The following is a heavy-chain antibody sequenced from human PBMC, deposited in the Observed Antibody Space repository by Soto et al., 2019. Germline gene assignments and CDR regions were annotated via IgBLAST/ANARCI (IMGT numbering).Heavy chain of an antibody. CDR2: IKHSGST. V-gene: IGHV4-34*01. J-gene: IGHJ6*02. CDR1: GGSFSGYY. Sequence: QVQLQQWGAGLLKPSETLSLTCAVYGGSFSGYYWSWIRQPPEKGLEWIGEIKHSGSTNYNPSLKSRVTISVDTSKKQFSLKLSSVTAADTAVYYCAREDSYRTPTQQLGYYYGMDVWGQGTTVTVSS. D-gene: IGHD6-13*01. CDR3: AREDSYRTPTQQLGYYYGMDV.